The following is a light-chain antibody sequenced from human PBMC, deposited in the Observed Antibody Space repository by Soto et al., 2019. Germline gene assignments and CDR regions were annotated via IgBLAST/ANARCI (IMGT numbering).Light chain of an antibody. J-gene: IGLJ2*01. CDR2: EGS. CDR3: CSYARSNFVV. Sequence: QSALTQPASVSGSPRQSITIYCSGTSSDIGSYHLVSWYQQHPGKAPKLIIYEGSKRPSGVSNRFSGSKSGNTASLTISGLQTEDEADYYCCSYARSNFVVFGGGTKLTVL. V-gene: IGLV2-23*01. CDR1: SSDIGSYHL.